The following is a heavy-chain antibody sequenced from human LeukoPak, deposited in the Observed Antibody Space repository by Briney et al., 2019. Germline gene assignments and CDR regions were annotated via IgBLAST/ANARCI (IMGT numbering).Heavy chain of an antibody. CDR2: TSYDGSNK. Sequence: GGSLRLSCAASGFTFSSYGMHWVRQAPGKGLEWVAVTSYDGSNKDYADSVKGRFTISRDNSKNTLYLQMNSLRAEDTAVYYCARDPPRGYSYGLGDYWGQGTLVTVSS. V-gene: IGHV3-30-3*01. J-gene: IGHJ4*02. D-gene: IGHD5-18*01. CDR3: ARDPPRGYSYGLGDY. CDR1: GFTFSSYG.